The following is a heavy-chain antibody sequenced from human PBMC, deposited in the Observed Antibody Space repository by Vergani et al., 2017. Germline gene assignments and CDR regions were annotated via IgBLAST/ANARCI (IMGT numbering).Heavy chain of an antibody. CDR2: IHPADSDT. Sequence: EVQLVPSGAEVKQPGASLQISCQISGYSFTNYWIGWVRQMPGKGLEWMGIIHPADSDTRYSPSFQGQVTISVDKSISTAYLQRSSLRASDSAMYYCARLYGRDSSGSKYFDYWGQGTLVTVSS. CDR3: ARLYGRDSSGSKYFDY. CDR1: GYSFTNYW. V-gene: IGHV5-51*01. J-gene: IGHJ4*01. D-gene: IGHD3-22*01.